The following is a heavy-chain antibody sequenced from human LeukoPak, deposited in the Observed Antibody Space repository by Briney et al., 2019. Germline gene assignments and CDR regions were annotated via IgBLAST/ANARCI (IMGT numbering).Heavy chain of an antibody. J-gene: IGHJ4*02. CDR3: ARHRQWLGPNDY. Sequence: KPSETLSLTCAISGYSISSGYYWAWIRQPPGKGLEWIGSMHHSGSTYYNPSLKSRVTISLDTSKNQFSLRLSSVTAADTAVYYCARHRQWLGPNDYWGQGTLVTVSP. CDR1: GYSISSGYY. CDR2: MHHSGST. V-gene: IGHV4-38-2*01. D-gene: IGHD6-19*01.